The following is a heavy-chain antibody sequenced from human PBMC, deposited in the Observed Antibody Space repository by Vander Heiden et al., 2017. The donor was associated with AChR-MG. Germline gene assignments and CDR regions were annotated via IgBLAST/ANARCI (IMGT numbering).Heavy chain of an antibody. J-gene: IGHJ4*02. D-gene: IGHD3-9*01. CDR2: VYSSGST. CDR3: ARDRHDLLIGLDS. CDR1: GASTSSGRYY. Sequence: QVQLQESGPGLVKTSQTLSLTCNVSGASTSSGRYYWSWIRQPAGKGLEWIGRVYSSGSTNYNPSLKSRVTISVDPSKNQFSLKLTSVTAADTAVYYCARDRHDLLIGLDSWGQGALVSVSS. V-gene: IGHV4-61*02.